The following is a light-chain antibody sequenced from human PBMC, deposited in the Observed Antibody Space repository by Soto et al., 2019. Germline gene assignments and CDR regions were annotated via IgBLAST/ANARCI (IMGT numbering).Light chain of an antibody. CDR1: NIGGKS. CDR3: QVWDSSREHVV. CDR2: DDS. J-gene: IGLJ2*01. V-gene: IGLV3-21*02. Sequence: SYELTQPPSVSLAPGQTARITCGGNNIGGKSVHWYQQKPGQAPALVVYDDSDRPSAIPERISGSNSGNTATLTISRVEVGDEADYYCQVWDSSREHVVFGGGTKLTVL.